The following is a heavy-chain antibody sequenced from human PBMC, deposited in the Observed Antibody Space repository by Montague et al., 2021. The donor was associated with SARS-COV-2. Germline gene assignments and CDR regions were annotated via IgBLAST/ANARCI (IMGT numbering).Heavy chain of an antibody. V-gene: IGHV3-30*04. CDR3: ARDRPYYYGSGIPGYYGMDV. CDR2: ISYDGSNK. D-gene: IGHD3-10*01. CDR1: GFTLSSYA. Sequence: SLSLSCAASGFTLSSYALHWVRQAPGKGLEWVAVISYDGSNKYYVDSVKGRFTISRDNSKNTLYLQMNSLRAEDTAVYYCARDRPYYYGSGIPGYYGMDVWGQGTTVTVSS. J-gene: IGHJ6*02.